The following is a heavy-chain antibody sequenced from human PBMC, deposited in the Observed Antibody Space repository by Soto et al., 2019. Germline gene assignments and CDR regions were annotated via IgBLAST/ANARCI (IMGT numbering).Heavy chain of an antibody. CDR1: GYSFSSNG. J-gene: IGHJ5*02. D-gene: IGHD1-1*01. CDR3: ARDSERVQVPSTGWFDP. CDR2: IHGGNGAT. V-gene: IGHV1-3*01. Sequence: QVQLVQSGAEVKKPGASVKISCETSGYSFSSNGIHWVRQAPEQRLEWMGWIHGGNGATKYSEKFQGRVTITRDTSATTAYMELYSLTSEDTSVYYCARDSERVQVPSTGWFDPWGQGTVVTVSS.